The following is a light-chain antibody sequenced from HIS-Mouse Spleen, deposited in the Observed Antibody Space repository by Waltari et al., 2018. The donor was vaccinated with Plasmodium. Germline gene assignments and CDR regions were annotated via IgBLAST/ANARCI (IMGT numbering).Light chain of an antibody. V-gene: IGLV3-10*01. CDR2: EDS. Sequence: SYELTQPPSVSVSPGQTARITCSGDALPKKYAYWYQHKSGQAPVLVIYEDSKRPAGIPERFSGSSSGTMATLTISGAQVEDEADYDCYATDSSGNHRVFGGGTKLTVL. J-gene: IGLJ3*02. CDR1: ALPKKY. CDR3: YATDSSGNHRV.